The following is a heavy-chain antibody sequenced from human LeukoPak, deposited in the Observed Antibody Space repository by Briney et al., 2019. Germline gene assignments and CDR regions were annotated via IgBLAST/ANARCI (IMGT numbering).Heavy chain of an antibody. Sequence: SETLSLTCTVSGDSISNYYWSWIRQSPGKELEWIGYMYNRGSTIYNPSLKSRVTISTDTSKNQFSLRLTSVTAADTAVYYCARAEKAVAGTLDSWGQGTLITVSS. CDR2: MYNRGST. J-gene: IGHJ4*02. V-gene: IGHV4-59*01. CDR3: ARAEKAVAGTLDS. D-gene: IGHD6-19*01. CDR1: GDSISNYY.